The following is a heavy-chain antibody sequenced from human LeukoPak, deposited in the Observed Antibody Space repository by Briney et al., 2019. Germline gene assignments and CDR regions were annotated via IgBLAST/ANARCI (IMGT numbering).Heavy chain of an antibody. J-gene: IGHJ4*02. D-gene: IGHD3-9*01. Sequence: SETLSLTCAVYGGSFSGYYRSWIRQPPGKGLEWIGETNHSGSTNYNPSLKSRVTISVDTSKNQFSLKLSSVTAADTAAYYCARGEYFDWFDYWGQGTLVTVSS. CDR1: GGSFSGYY. V-gene: IGHV4-34*01. CDR3: ARGEYFDWFDY. CDR2: TNHSGST.